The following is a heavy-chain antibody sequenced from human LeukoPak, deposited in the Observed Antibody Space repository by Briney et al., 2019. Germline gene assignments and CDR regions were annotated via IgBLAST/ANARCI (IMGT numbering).Heavy chain of an antibody. Sequence: GGSLRLSCAASGFTFSSYWMSWVRQAPGKGLEWVANIKQDGSEKYYVDSVKGRFTSSRDNAKNSLYLQMNNLRAEDTAVYYCARAKGYCSGGSCLRYFDYWGQGTLVTVSS. CDR3: ARAKGYCSGGSCLRYFDY. D-gene: IGHD2-15*01. V-gene: IGHV3-7*01. CDR1: GFTFSSYW. J-gene: IGHJ4*02. CDR2: IKQDGSEK.